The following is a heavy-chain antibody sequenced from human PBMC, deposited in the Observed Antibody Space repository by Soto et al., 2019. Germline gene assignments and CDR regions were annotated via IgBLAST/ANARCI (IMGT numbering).Heavy chain of an antibody. J-gene: IGHJ4*02. CDR2: ISSSSTYI. CDR3: ARGFFSSGFDY. D-gene: IGHD1-26*01. CDR1: GFTFSSYS. Sequence: VGSLRLSCAASGFTFSSYSMNWVRQAPGKGLEWVSSISSSSTYIYYADSVKGRFTISRDNAKNSLYLQMNSLRAEDTAVYYCARGFFSSGFDYWGQGTLVTVSS. V-gene: IGHV3-21*01.